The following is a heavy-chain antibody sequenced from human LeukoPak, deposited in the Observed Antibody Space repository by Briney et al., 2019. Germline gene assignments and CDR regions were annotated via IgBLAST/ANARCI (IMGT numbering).Heavy chain of an antibody. V-gene: IGHV1-24*01. CDR3: ARVLYYYDSSGYFIPDDY. J-gene: IGHJ4*02. CDR2: FDPEDGET. CDR1: GYTLTELS. D-gene: IGHD3-22*01. Sequence: GASVKVSCKVSGYTLTELSMHWVRQAPGKGLEWMGGFDPEDGETIYAQKFQGRVTMTTDTSTSTAYMELRSLRSDDTAVYYCARVLYYYDSSGYFIPDDYWGQGTLVTVSS.